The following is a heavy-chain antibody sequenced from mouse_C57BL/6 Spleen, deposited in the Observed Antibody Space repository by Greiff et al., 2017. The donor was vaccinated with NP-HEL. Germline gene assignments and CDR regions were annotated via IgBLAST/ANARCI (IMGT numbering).Heavy chain of an antibody. V-gene: IGHV1-26*01. CDR1: GYTFTDYY. CDR3: ARGGSSYPYYAMDY. D-gene: IGHD1-1*01. J-gene: IGHJ4*01. CDR2: INPNNGGT. Sequence: EVKLQQSGPELVKPGASVKISCKASGYTFTDYYMNWVKQSHGKSLEWIGDINPNNGGTSYNQKFKGKATLTVDKSSSTAYMELRSLTSEDSAVYYCARGGSSYPYYAMDYWGQGTSVTVSS.